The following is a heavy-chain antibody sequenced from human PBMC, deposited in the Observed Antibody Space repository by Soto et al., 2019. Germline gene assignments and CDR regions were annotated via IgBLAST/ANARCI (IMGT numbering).Heavy chain of an antibody. CDR1: GFTFTNAW. D-gene: IGHD4-17*01. CDR2: VKSKTDGGTA. CDR3: ATARGTYGAEYFQH. V-gene: IGHV3-15*01. Sequence: PGGSLRLSCAASGFTFTNAWMAWVRQSPGKGLEWVGRVKSKTDGGTANYAAPVKGRFAISRDDSKNTLSLEMNGLKTEDTAVYYCATARGTYGAEYFQHWGPGALVTVSS. J-gene: IGHJ1*01.